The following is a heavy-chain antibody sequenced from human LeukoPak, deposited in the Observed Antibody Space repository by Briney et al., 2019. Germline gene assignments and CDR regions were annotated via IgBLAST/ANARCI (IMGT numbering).Heavy chain of an antibody. CDR3: ARTPTYYYGLGSYYNPFDY. CDR1: GGSISSGDYY. J-gene: IGHJ4*02. Sequence: PSETLSLTCTVSGGSISSGDYYWSWIRQPPGKGLEWIGYVYYSGSTYYNPSLKSRVTISVDTSKTQFSLKLSSVTAADTAVYYCARTPTYYYGLGSYYNPFDYWGQGTLVTVSS. V-gene: IGHV4-30-4*01. D-gene: IGHD3-10*01. CDR2: VYYSGST.